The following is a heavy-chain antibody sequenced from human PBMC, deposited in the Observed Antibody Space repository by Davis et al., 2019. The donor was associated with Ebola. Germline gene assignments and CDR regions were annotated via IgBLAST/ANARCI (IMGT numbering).Heavy chain of an antibody. D-gene: IGHD3-10*01. CDR1: GGSISSGGYY. J-gene: IGHJ4*02. CDR3: ARSTYGSGSPLDY. V-gene: IGHV4-39*07. CDR2: INHSGST. Sequence: PSETLSLTCTVSGGSISSGGYYWSWIRQPPGKGLEWIGEINHSGSTNYNPSLKSRVTISVDTSKNQFSLKLSSVTAADTAVYYCARSTYGSGSPLDYWGQGTLVTVSS.